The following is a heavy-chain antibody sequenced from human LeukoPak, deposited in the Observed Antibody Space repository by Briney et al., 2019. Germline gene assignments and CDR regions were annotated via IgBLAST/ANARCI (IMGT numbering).Heavy chain of an antibody. CDR3: ARVGHCCSSTSCYAGYYYYYMDV. Sequence: SETLSLTCTVSGGSISSYYWSWIRQPAGKGLEWIGRIYTSGSTNYNPSLKSRVTMSVDTSKNQFSLKLSSVTAADTAVYYCARVGHCCSSTSCYAGYYYYYMDVWGKGTTVTISS. CDR1: GGSISSYY. V-gene: IGHV4-4*07. J-gene: IGHJ6*03. CDR2: IYTSGST. D-gene: IGHD2-2*01.